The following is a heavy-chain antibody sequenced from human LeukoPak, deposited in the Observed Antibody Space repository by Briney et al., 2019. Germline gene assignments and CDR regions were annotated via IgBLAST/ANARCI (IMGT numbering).Heavy chain of an antibody. CDR1: GDFSSFYY. CDR2: IHTSGST. D-gene: IGHD2-15*01. V-gene: IGHV4-4*09. J-gene: IGHJ4*02. CDR3: ARPGQSSWWIYFNY. Sequence: PSETLSLTCTVSGDFSSFYYWTWIRQSPGQGLEWIGNIHTSGSTDYNPSLRSRVTMSIDTSKNQFSLRLTSVTAADTAVYYCARPGQSSWWIYFNYWGQGTLVTVSS.